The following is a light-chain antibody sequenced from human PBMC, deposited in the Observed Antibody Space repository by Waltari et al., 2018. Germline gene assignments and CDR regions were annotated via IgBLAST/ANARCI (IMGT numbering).Light chain of an antibody. V-gene: IGKV3-20*01. Sequence: EIVLTQSPGTLSLSPGDRATLSCGASQSISKYVVWSQRKPGQAPRLLIYHASSRATGIPDRFSGSGSGTDFSLRISRLEPEEFAVYYCQKYGSVPATFGQGTTVEIK. CDR1: QSISKY. CDR2: HAS. J-gene: IGKJ1*01. CDR3: QKYGSVPAT.